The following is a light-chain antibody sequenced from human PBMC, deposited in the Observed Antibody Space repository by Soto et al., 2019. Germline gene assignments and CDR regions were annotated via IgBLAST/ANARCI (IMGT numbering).Light chain of an antibody. CDR3: HQYGSSPQT. CDR1: QSVSSNY. V-gene: IGKV3-20*01. Sequence: EIVLTQSPGTLSLSLGERATLSCRASQSVSSNYLAWYQQKPGQAPRLLIYGASTRATGIPDRFSGGGSGTDFTLTISRLEPEDFAVYYCHQYGSSPQTSAQGTKVDIK. J-gene: IGKJ1*01. CDR2: GAS.